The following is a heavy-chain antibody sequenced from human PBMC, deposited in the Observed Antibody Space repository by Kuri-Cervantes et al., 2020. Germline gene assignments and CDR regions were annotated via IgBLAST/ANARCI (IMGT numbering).Heavy chain of an antibody. CDR3: ARAPRRQDAFDI. V-gene: IGHV4-59*01. CDR2: IYYSGST. D-gene: IGHD1-14*01. Sequence: SETLSLTCTVSGGSISSYYWSWIRQPPGKGLEWIGYIYYSGSTNYSPSLKSRVTISVDTSKNQFSLKLSSVTAADTAVYYCARAPRRQDAFDIWGQGTMVTVSS. J-gene: IGHJ3*02. CDR1: GGSISSYY.